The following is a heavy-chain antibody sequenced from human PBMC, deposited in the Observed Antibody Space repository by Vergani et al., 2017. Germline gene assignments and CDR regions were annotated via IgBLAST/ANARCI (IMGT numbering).Heavy chain of an antibody. J-gene: IGHJ6*02. Sequence: QVQLVQSGAEVKKPGASVKVSCKASGYTFTSYGISWVRQAPGQGLEWMGWISAYNGNTNYAQKLQGRVTMTTDTSTSPAYLELRSLKSDDTAVCYCARDGYCSSTSCYLGRRWVEYYYYYYGMDVWGQGTTVTVSS. V-gene: IGHV1-18*01. D-gene: IGHD2-2*01. CDR1: GYTFTSYG. CDR2: ISAYNGNT. CDR3: ARDGYCSSTSCYLGRRWVEYYYYYYGMDV.